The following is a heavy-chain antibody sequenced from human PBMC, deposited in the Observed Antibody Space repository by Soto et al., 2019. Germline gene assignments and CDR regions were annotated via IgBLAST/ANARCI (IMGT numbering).Heavy chain of an antibody. J-gene: IGHJ5*02. CDR1: GGSISSGGYY. D-gene: IGHD3-10*01. Sequence: SETLSLTCTVSGGSISSGGYYWSWIRQHPGKGLEWIGYIYYSGSTYYNPSLKSRVTISVDTSKNQFSLKLSSVTAADTAVYYCARGWFGELLSLISWFDPWGQGTLVTVSS. V-gene: IGHV4-31*03. CDR2: IYYSGST. CDR3: ARGWFGELLSLISWFDP.